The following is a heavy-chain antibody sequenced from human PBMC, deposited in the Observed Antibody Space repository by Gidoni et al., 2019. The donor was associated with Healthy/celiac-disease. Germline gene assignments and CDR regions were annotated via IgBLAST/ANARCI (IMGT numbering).Heavy chain of an antibody. CDR2: IYSSGSN. D-gene: IGHD3-22*01. CDR1: GGSISSGDYY. V-gene: IGHV4-30-4*01. J-gene: IGHJ6*02. CDR3: AREVAVITSYGMDV. Sequence: QVQLQESGPGLVKPSQTLSLTCTVSGGSISSGDYYWSWIRQPPGKGLEWIGYIYSSGSNYYNPSLKSRVTISVDTSKNQFSLKLSSVTAADTAVYYCAREVAVITSYGMDVWGQGTTVTVSS.